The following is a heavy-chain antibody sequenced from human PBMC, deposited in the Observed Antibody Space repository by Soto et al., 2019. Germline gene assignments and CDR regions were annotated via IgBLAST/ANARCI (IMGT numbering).Heavy chain of an antibody. CDR1: GYTFTSYD. CDR2: MNPNSGNT. D-gene: IGHD4-17*01. CDR3: ARVRPYGDYLDD. Sequence: ASVKVSCKASGYTFTSYDINWVRQATGQGLEWMGWMNPNSGNTGYAQKFQGRVTMTRNTSISTAYMELSSLRSEDTAVYYCARVRPYGDYLDDWGQGTLVTVSS. V-gene: IGHV1-8*01. J-gene: IGHJ4*02.